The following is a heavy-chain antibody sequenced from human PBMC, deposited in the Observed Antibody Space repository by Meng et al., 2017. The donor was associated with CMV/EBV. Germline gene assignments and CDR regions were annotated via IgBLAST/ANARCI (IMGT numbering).Heavy chain of an antibody. CDR2: MNPNSGNT. Sequence: ASVKVSCKASGYTFTSYDINWVRQATGQGLEWTGWMNPNSGNTGYAQKFQGRVTITRNTSISTAYMELSSLRSEDTAVYCCARGGYGSGVPYGMDVWGQGTTVTVSS. D-gene: IGHD3-10*01. V-gene: IGHV1-8*03. CDR3: ARGGYGSGVPYGMDV. J-gene: IGHJ6*02. CDR1: GYTFTSYD.